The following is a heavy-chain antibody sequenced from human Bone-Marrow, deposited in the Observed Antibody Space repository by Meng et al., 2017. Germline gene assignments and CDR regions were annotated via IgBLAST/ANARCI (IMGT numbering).Heavy chain of an antibody. CDR1: GGSISSYY. J-gene: IGHJ5*02. CDR3: ARETLANYYDSSGYLQNWFDP. Sequence: GSLRLSCTVSGGSISSYYWSWIRQPPGKGLEWIGYIYYSGSTNYNPSLKSRVTISVDTSKNQFSLKLSSVTAADTAVYYCARETLANYYDSSGYLQNWFDPWGQGTLVTVSS. V-gene: IGHV4-59*01. D-gene: IGHD3-22*01. CDR2: IYYSGST.